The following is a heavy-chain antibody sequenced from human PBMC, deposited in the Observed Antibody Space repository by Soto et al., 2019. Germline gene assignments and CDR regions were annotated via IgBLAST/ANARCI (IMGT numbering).Heavy chain of an antibody. V-gene: IGHV4-38-2*01. CDR1: GYSISSGYY. Sequence: SETLSLTCAVSGYSISSGYYWGWIRQTPGKGLEWIASIYHSGSTYYNPSLKSRVTISVDTSKNQFSLKLTSVTAADTAVYYCARGAATVTPGWFDPCGQGIMVTVSS. D-gene: IGHD4-17*01. CDR3: ARGAATVTPGWFDP. CDR2: IYHSGST. J-gene: IGHJ5*02.